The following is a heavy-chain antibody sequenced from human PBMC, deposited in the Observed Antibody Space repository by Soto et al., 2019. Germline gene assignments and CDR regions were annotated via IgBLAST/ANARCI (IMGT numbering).Heavy chain of an antibody. CDR3: ARGGTNRGMDV. CDR1: GGSVSSGSYY. CDR2: IYYSGST. D-gene: IGHD2-8*01. J-gene: IGHJ6*02. Sequence: QVQLQESGPGLVKPSETLSLTCTVSGGSVSSGSYYWSWIRQPPGKGLEWIGYIYYSGSTNYNPSLESRVTISVDTSKNQFSLKLSSVTAADTAVYYCARGGTNRGMDVWGQGTTVTVSS. V-gene: IGHV4-61*01.